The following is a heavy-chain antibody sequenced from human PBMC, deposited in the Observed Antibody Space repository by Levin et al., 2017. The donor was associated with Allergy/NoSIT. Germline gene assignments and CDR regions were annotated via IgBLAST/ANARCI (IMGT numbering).Heavy chain of an antibody. CDR3: TRLIYSGYDLGGWFDP. J-gene: IGHJ5*02. D-gene: IGHD5-12*01. V-gene: IGHV3-49*03. CDR2: IRSKAYGGTT. Sequence: PGGSLRLSCTASGFTFGDYAMSWFRQAPGKGLEWVGFIRSKAYGGTTEYAASVKGRFTISRDDSKSIAYLQMNSLKTEDTAVYYCTRLIYSGYDLGGWFDPWGQGTLVTVSS. CDR1: GFTFGDYA.